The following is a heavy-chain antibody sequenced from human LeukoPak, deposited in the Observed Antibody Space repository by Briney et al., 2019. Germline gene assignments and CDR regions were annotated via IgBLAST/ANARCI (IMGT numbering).Heavy chain of an antibody. Sequence: GGSLRLSCAASGFTFSSYAMSWVRQAPGKGLEWVSAISGSGGSTYYADSVKGRFTISRDNSKDTLYLQMNSLRAEDTAVYYCAQGSLSLGSSWYGWGQGTLVTVSS. J-gene: IGHJ4*02. CDR1: GFTFSSYA. CDR2: ISGSGGST. CDR3: AQGSLSLGSSWYG. D-gene: IGHD6-13*01. V-gene: IGHV3-23*01.